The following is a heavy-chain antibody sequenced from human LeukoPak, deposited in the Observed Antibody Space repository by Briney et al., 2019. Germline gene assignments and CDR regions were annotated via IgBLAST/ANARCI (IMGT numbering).Heavy chain of an antibody. V-gene: IGHV1-18*01. CDR2: ISAYNGKR. J-gene: IGHJ4*02. D-gene: IGHD3-22*01. CDR1: GYTFTSYG. CDR3: ARDSSYYDSSDNSRGYFDY. Sequence: ASVKVSCKASGYTFTSYGITWVRQVPGQGLEWMGWISAYNGKREYAQKFQDRIIMTVDTSTRTAYLEMWNLRSEDTAVYYCARDSSYYDSSDNSRGYFDYWGQGTLVTVSS.